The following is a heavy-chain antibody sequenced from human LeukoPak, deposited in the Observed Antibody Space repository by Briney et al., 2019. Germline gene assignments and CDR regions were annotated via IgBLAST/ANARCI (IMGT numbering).Heavy chain of an antibody. V-gene: IGHV3-23*01. CDR1: GFTFSSYA. CDR3: AREVEGLDY. D-gene: IGHD5-24*01. J-gene: IGHJ4*02. CDR2: ISGSGGST. Sequence: GGSLRLSCVASGFTFSSYAMSWVRQAPGKGLEWVSAISGSGGSTYYADSVKGRFTISRDNSKNTPYLQMNSLRVEDTAVYYCAREVEGLDYWGQGTLVTVSS.